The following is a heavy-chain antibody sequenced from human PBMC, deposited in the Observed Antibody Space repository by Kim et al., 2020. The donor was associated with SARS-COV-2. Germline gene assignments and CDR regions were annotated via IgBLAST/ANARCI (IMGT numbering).Heavy chain of an antibody. D-gene: IGHD6-13*01. CDR3: ARLISSSWYLDY. J-gene: IGHJ4*02. Sequence: NYNPSLKSRVTISVDTSKNQFSLKLSSVTAADTAVYYCARLISSSWYLDYWGQGTLVTVSS. V-gene: IGHV4-59*08.